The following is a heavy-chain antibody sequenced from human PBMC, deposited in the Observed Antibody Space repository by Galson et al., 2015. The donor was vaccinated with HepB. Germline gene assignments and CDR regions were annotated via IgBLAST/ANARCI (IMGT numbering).Heavy chain of an antibody. Sequence: SLRLSCAASGFTFSDYYMSWIRQAPGKGLEWVSYISSSSSYTNYADSVKGRFTISRDNAKNSLYLQMNSLRAEDTAVYYCARDQIAVAGPNLATDGTDVWGQGTTVTVSS. D-gene: IGHD6-19*01. CDR3: ARDQIAVAGPNLATDGTDV. CDR1: GFTFSDYY. J-gene: IGHJ6*02. V-gene: IGHV3-11*06. CDR2: ISSSSSYT.